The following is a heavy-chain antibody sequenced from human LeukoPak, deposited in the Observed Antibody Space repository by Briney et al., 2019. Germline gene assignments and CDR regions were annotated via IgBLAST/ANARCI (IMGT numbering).Heavy chain of an antibody. CDR3: VRGGRQRFYYYYGLDV. CDR1: GFIFGDYT. V-gene: IGHV3-21*01. Sequence: GGSLRLSCAASGFIFGDYTMNWVRQAPGKGLEWVSSMSTSSASYIYYADSVKGRFTIARDNARNSLFLQMNSLRAEDTAVYYCVRGGRQRFYYYYGLDVWGQGTTVTVSS. CDR2: MSTSSASYI. J-gene: IGHJ6*02. D-gene: IGHD3-10*01.